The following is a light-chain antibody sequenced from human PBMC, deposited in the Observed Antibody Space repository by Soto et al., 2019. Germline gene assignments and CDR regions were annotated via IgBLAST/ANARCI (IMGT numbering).Light chain of an antibody. CDR3: CSYAGTYTHYV. Sequence: QSALTQPRSVSGSPGQSVTIFCTGTSSDVGVYNYVSWYQQHPGKAPKLMIYDVSKRPSGVPDRFSGSKSGNTASLTISGLQAEDEADYYCCSYAGTYTHYVFGTGTKLTVL. V-gene: IGLV2-11*01. CDR1: SSDVGVYNY. J-gene: IGLJ1*01. CDR2: DVS.